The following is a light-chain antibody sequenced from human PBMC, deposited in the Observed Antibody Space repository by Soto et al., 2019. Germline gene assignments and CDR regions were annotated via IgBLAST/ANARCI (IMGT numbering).Light chain of an antibody. Sequence: EIVMTQSPATLSVSPGERATLSCRASQSVSSNLAWYQQKPGQTPKLLIYVASTRATGIPARFSGSGSGTECTLTISSLQSEDFAVYSCQQYNVWPLTFGGGTKVEFK. CDR2: VAS. CDR3: QQYNVWPLT. J-gene: IGKJ4*01. CDR1: QSVSSN. V-gene: IGKV3-15*01.